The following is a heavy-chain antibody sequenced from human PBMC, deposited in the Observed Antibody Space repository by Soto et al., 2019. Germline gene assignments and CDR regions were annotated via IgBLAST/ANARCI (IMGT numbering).Heavy chain of an antibody. D-gene: IGHD3-10*01. CDR1: GYTFTGYY. Sequence: ASVKVSCKASGYTFTGYYMHWVRQAPGQGLEWMGWINPNSGGTNYAQKFQGWVTMTRDTSISTAYMELSRLRSDDTAVYYCARGDVLLWFGELSGYYYGMDVWGQGTTVTSP. J-gene: IGHJ6*02. V-gene: IGHV1-2*04. CDR3: ARGDVLLWFGELSGYYYGMDV. CDR2: INPNSGGT.